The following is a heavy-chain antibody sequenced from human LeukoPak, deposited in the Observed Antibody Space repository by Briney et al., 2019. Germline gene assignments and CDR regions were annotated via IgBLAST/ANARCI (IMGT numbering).Heavy chain of an antibody. CDR2: INHSGST. J-gene: IGHJ4*02. CDR1: GGSFRGYY. Sequence: SETLSLTCAVYGGSFRGYYWSWIRQPPGKGLELIGEINHSGSTNYNPSLKSRVTISLDTSNNQFSLKLSSVTAADTAVYYCARGSSSGWYEFCYFDYWGQGTLVTVSS. D-gene: IGHD6-19*01. CDR3: ARGSSSGWYEFCYFDY. V-gene: IGHV4-34*01.